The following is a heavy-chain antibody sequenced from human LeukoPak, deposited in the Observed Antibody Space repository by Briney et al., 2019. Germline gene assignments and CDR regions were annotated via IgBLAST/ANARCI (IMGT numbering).Heavy chain of an antibody. CDR1: GFTFSDYY. CDR2: ISSSGSTI. D-gene: IGHD2-2*01. Sequence: PGGSLRPSCAASGFTFSDYYMSWIRQAPGKGLEWVSYISSSGSTIYYADSVKGRFTISRDNAKNSLYLQMNSLRAEDTAVYYCAREVLAADLGMDVWGQGTTVTVSS. V-gene: IGHV3-11*01. J-gene: IGHJ6*02. CDR3: AREVLAADLGMDV.